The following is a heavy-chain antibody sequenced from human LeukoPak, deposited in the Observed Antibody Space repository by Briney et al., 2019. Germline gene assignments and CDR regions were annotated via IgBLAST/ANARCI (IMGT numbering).Heavy chain of an antibody. CDR3: ARGGYYSFGGAFDI. J-gene: IGHJ3*02. CDR1: GGSISSSSYY. D-gene: IGHD3-22*01. CDR2: IYYSGST. V-gene: IGHV4-39*07. Sequence: SETLSLTCTVSGGSISSSSYYWGWIRQPPGKGLEWIGSIYYSGSTYYNPSLKSRVTISVDTSKNQFSLKLSSVTAADTAVYYCARGGYYSFGGAFDIWGQGTMVTVSS.